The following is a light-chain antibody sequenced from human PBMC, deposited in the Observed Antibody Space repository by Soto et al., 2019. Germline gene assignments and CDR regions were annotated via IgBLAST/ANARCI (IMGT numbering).Light chain of an antibody. CDR2: EVS. Sequence: QSVLTQPPSASGSPGQSVIISCTGTTSDVGSYDYVSWYQQHPGKAPKLMIYEVSKRPSGVPDRFSGSKSGNTASLTVSGLQAEDEADYYCSSFAGSNNLVFGGGTKLTVL. CDR1: TSDVGSYDY. CDR3: SSFAGSNNLV. J-gene: IGLJ2*01. V-gene: IGLV2-8*01.